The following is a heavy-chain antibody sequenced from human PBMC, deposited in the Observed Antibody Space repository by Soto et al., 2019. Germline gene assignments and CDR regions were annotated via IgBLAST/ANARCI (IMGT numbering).Heavy chain of an antibody. V-gene: IGHV1-69*06. CDR1: GGTFSSYA. CDR3: ARAPPDPQFSYYYYGMDV. Sequence: GASVKVSCKASGGTFSSYAISWVRQAPGQGLEWMGGIIPIFGTANYAQKFQGRVTITADKSTSTAYMELSSLRSEDTAVYYCARAPPDPQFSYYYYGMDVWGQGTTVTVSS. CDR2: IIPIFGTA. J-gene: IGHJ6*02.